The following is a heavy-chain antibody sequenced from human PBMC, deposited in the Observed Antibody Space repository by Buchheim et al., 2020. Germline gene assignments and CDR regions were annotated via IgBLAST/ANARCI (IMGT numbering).Heavy chain of an antibody. CDR3: ARGPPAYNYDILTGYYNPNFDY. J-gene: IGHJ4*02. CDR2: INPSGGST. V-gene: IGHV1-46*01. CDR1: GYTFTSYY. Sequence: QVQLVQSGAEVKKPGASVKVSCKASGYTFTSYYMHWVRQAPGQGREWMGIINPSGGSTSYAQKFQGRVTMTGDTSTSTGYMELSSLRSEDTAVYYCARGPPAYNYDILTGYYNPNFDYWGQGTL. D-gene: IGHD3-9*01.